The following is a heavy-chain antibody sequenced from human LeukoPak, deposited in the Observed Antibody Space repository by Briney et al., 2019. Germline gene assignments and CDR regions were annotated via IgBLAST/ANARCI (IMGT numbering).Heavy chain of an antibody. J-gene: IGHJ4*02. CDR1: GGSISSSSYF. Sequence: SETLSLTCTVSGGSISSSSYFWGWIRQPPGKGLEWVGSIYYSGSTYYNPPLKIRVTISGDTSNNQFSLMLSSVTAADTAVYYCVRITSPGYWGQGTLVTVSS. V-gene: IGHV4-39*01. CDR2: IYYSGST. D-gene: IGHD3-10*01. CDR3: VRITSPGY.